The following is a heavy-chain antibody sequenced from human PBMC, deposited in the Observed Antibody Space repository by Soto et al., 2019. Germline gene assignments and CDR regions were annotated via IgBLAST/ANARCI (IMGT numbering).Heavy chain of an antibody. D-gene: IGHD3-10*01. CDR1: GLTFGSRA. CDR2: ITATGGDA. J-gene: IGHJ4*02. CDR3: ARGSTDSYPGSRIFDF. Sequence: GGSLRLSCVASGLTFGSRAMSWGRPSPGEGLQWVSTITATGGDAKYADSVRGRFVISRDNSKKTLYLQMTSLTAGDSAMYFCARGSTDSYPGSRIFDFWGRGTLVTVSS. V-gene: IGHV3-23*01.